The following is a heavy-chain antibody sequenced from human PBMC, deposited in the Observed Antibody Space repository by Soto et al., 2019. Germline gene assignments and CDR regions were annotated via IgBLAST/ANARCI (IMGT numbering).Heavy chain of an antibody. J-gene: IGHJ4*02. CDR2: IHYSGSI. V-gene: IGHV4-59*01. CDR3: ARDSQNGPPLWFGELLS. CDR1: GASISSYY. Sequence: QVQLQESGPGLVKPSETLSLTCTVSGASISSYYWSWIRQPPGKGLDWIGSIHYSGSINYNPSLKRRVIISIDTSKNQCSLTLCPVTAADTAVYYCARDSQNGPPLWFGELLSWGQGNLVTVSS. D-gene: IGHD3-10*01.